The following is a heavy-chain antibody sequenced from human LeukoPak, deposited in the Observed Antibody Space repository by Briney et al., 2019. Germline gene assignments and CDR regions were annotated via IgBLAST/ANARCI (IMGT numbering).Heavy chain of an antibody. CDR1: GGTFSSYA. CDR2: IIPILGIA. V-gene: IGHV1-69*04. J-gene: IGHJ4*02. D-gene: IGHD6-6*01. Sequence: GASVKVSCKASGGTFSSYAISWVRQAPGQGLEWMGRIIPILGIANYAQKFQGRVTITADKSTSTAYMELSSLRSEDTAVYYCAGDPHLEYSSSSADYWGQGTLVTVSS. CDR3: AGDPHLEYSSSSADY.